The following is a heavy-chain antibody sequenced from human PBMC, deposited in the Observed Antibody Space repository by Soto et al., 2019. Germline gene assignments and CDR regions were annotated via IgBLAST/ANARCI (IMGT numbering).Heavy chain of an antibody. CDR2: IYPGDSDT. V-gene: IGHV5-51*01. D-gene: IGHD6-13*01. J-gene: IGHJ6*02. CDR3: ARTSAAGKYYYGMDV. Sequence: PGESLKISCKGSGYSFIDYWIAWVRQVPGKGLEWMGVIYPGDSDTRYSPSFQGHVTISADKSISTAYLQWSTLKASDTAKYYCARTSAAGKYYYGMDVWGQGTTVTVSS. CDR1: GYSFIDYW.